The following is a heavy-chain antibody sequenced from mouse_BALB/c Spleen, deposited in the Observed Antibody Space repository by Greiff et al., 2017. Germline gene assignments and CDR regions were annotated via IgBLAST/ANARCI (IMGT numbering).Heavy chain of an antibody. D-gene: IGHD1-1*01. CDR2: ISIGSSTI. CDR1: GFTFSSFG. CDR3: ARYYYGRSHWYMDV. J-gene: IGHJ1*01. Sequence: EVQLVESGGGLVQPGGSRKLSCAASGFTFSSFGMHWVRQAPGKGLEWVAYISIGSSTIYYADTVKGRFTISRDKPKNTLFLQMTSLRSEDTAMYYCARYYYGRSHWYMDVWGEGTTVTVSS. V-gene: IGHV5-17*02.